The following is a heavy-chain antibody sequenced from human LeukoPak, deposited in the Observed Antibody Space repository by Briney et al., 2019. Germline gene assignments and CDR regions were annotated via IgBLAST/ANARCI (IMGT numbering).Heavy chain of an antibody. CDR1: GYSFTSYW. CDR3: ARHVRQLGYCSSTSCYAPYYYYYYMDV. Sequence: GESLKISCKGSGYSFTSYWIGWVRQMPGKGLEWMGIIYPGDSDTRYSPSFQGQVTISADKSISTAYLQWSSLKASDTAMYYCARHVRQLGYCSSTSCYAPYYYYYYMDVWGKGTTVTISS. CDR2: IYPGDSDT. D-gene: IGHD2-2*01. V-gene: IGHV5-51*01. J-gene: IGHJ6*03.